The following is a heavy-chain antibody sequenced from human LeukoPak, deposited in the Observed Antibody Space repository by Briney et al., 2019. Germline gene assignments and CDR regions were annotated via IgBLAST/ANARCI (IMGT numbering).Heavy chain of an antibody. CDR1: GYTFTSYG. CDR3: ARVDSSSSPFNYYYGMDV. V-gene: IGHV1-18*01. J-gene: IGHJ6*02. Sequence: ASVTVSCKASGYTFTSYGISWVRQAPGQGLEWMGWISAYNGNTNYVQKLQGRVTMTTDTSTSTAYMELRSLRSDDTAVYYCARVDSSSSPFNYYYGMDVWGQGTTVTVSS. CDR2: ISAYNGNT. D-gene: IGHD6-13*01.